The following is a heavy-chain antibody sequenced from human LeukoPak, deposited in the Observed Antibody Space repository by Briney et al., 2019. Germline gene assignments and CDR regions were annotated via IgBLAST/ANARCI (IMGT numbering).Heavy chain of an antibody. V-gene: IGHV4-59*01. CDR1: GGSISSYY. Sequence: PSETLSLTCTVSGGSISSYYWSWIRQPPGKGLEWIGYIYYSGSTNYNPSLKSRVTISVDTSTNQFSLKLSSVTAADTAVYYCAREAPRRGMDVWGQGTTVTVSS. CDR3: AREAPRRGMDV. J-gene: IGHJ6*02. CDR2: IYYSGST.